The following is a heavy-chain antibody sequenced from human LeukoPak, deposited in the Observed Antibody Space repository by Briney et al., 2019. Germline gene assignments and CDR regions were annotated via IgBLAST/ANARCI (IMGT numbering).Heavy chain of an antibody. D-gene: IGHD2-15*01. J-gene: IGHJ4*02. Sequence: GGSLRLSCVASGISFRNYWMSWVRQAPGKGLEWVANINQDSSEKYYVDSVKGRFTISRENAKNSLYLQLNTLRPEDTAIYYCVQGWRDNWGQGTLVTVSS. V-gene: IGHV3-7*01. CDR2: INQDSSEK. CDR3: VQGWRDN. CDR1: GISFRNYW.